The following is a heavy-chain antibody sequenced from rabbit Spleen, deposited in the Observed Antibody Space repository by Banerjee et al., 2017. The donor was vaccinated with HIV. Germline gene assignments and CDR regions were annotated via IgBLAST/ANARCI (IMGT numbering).Heavy chain of an antibody. CDR1: GFSLSSSYW. J-gene: IGHJ3*01. CDR2: IDPVFGIT. V-gene: IGHV1S45*01. D-gene: IGHD6-1*01. CDR3: ARIDRVYDYVDL. Sequence: QEQLEESGGGLVKPGASLTLTCTASGFSLSSSYWICWVRQAPGKGLEWIGYIDPVFGITYYASWVNGRFSISRENAQNTVFLQMTSLTAADTATYFCARIDRVYDYVDLWGQGTLVTVS.